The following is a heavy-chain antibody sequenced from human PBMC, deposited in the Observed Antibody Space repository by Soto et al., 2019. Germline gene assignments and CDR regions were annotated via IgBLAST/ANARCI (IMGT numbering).Heavy chain of an antibody. CDR1: GYTFTSYY. CDR2: INPSGGST. CDR3: ARDRGVYSSSSWPYQLYYYGMDV. V-gene: IGHV1-46*01. D-gene: IGHD6-6*01. Sequence: ASVKVSCKASGYTFTSYYMHCVRQAPGQGLEWMGIINPSGGSTSYAQKFQGRVTMTRDTSTSTVYMELSSLRSEDTAVYYCARDRGVYSSSSWPYQLYYYGMDVWGQGTTVTVSS. J-gene: IGHJ6*02.